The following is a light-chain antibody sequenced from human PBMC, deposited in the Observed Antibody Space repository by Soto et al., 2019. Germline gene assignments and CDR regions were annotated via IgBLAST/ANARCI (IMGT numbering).Light chain of an antibody. CDR2: GAS. CDR3: QQYGSSGT. V-gene: IGKV3-20*01. Sequence: TQFPAALSLSPGEIATLSCRASQSVRSSHLAWYQQKPGQAPRLLIYGASNRATGIPDRFSGSGSGTDFTLTISRLEPEDFAVYYCQQYGSSGTFGQGTKVDIK. J-gene: IGKJ1*01. CDR1: QSVRSSH.